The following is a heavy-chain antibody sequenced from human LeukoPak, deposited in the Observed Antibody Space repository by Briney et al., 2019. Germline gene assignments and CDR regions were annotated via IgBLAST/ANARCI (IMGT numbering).Heavy chain of an antibody. Sequence: PSETLSLTCAVYGGSFSGYYWSWIRQPPGKGLEWIGEINHSGSTNYNPSLKSRVTISVDTSKNQFSLKLSSVTAADTAVYYCARRLPRIVVVPAARPGGAFDIWGQGTMVTVSS. CDR2: INHSGST. CDR3: ARRLPRIVVVPAARPGGAFDI. J-gene: IGHJ3*02. D-gene: IGHD2-2*01. CDR1: GGSFSGYY. V-gene: IGHV4-34*01.